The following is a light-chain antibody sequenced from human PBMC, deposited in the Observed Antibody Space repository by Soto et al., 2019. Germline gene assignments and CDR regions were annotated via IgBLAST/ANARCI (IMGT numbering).Light chain of an antibody. V-gene: IGLV3-21*04. J-gene: IGLJ1*01. CDR3: QVYASSRDQFV. CDR2: YDR. Sequence: SYELTQPPSVSLAPGETASIACGGDNIGRKSVHWYQQKPGQAPVVVMYYDRDRPSGIPERFSGSNSGNTATLTISWVAAGDDADYSCQVYASSRDQFVFGTGTKLAV. CDR1: NIGRKS.